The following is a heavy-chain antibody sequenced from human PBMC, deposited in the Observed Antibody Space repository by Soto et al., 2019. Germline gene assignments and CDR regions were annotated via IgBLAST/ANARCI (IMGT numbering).Heavy chain of an antibody. Sequence: GGSLRLSXAASGFTFSTYSMNWVRQAPGKGLEWVSYISGSGGTINYADSVKGRFTISRDNAKNSLYLQMNSLRDEDTAVYYCAKQYNSGWFFFDYWGQGTLVTVSS. CDR1: GFTFSTYS. D-gene: IGHD6-19*01. CDR3: AKQYNSGWFFFDY. V-gene: IGHV3-48*02. CDR2: ISGSGGTI. J-gene: IGHJ4*02.